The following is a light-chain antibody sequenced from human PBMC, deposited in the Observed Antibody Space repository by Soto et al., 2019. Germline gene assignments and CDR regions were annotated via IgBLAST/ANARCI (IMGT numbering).Light chain of an antibody. CDR3: QQYGTSPLT. Sequence: EIVLTQSPGTPSLSQGEGATLSCRASENVYINSLAWYQQKPGQPPRLLIYGAATRASAVPDRFSVSGSGADFTLTITGLEPEDFAVYYCQQYGTSPLTFGPGTRVD. CDR2: GAA. V-gene: IGKV3-20*01. CDR1: ENVYINS. J-gene: IGKJ3*01.